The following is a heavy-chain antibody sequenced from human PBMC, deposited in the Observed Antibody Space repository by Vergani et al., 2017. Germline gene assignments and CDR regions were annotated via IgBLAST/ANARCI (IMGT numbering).Heavy chain of an antibody. CDR3: AREWGRYCSSTSCYGYNDY. CDR2: ISSNGGST. V-gene: IGHV3-64*01. J-gene: IGHJ4*02. CDR1: GFTFSSYA. D-gene: IGHD2-2*01. Sequence: EVQLVESGGGLVQPVGSLRLSCAASGFTFSSYAMHWVRQAPGKGLEYVSAISSNGGSTYYANSVKGRFTISRDNSKNTLYLQMGSLRAEDMAVYYCAREWGRYCSSTSCYGYNDYWGQGTLVTVSS.